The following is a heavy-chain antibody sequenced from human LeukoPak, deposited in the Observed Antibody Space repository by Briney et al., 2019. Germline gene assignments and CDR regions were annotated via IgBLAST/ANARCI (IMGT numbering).Heavy chain of an antibody. V-gene: IGHV6-1*01. CDR2: TYYRSKWYN. CDR3: ARGGDDSGYALYYFAY. D-gene: IGHD5-12*01. CDR1: GDSVSSNSAA. Sequence: SQTLSLTCAISGDSVSSNSAAWNWIRQSPSRGLEWLGRTYYRSKWYNDYAVSVKSRITINPDTSKNQFSLQLNSVPPEGTAVYYCARGGDDSGYALYYFAYGGQGPLVPVSS. J-gene: IGHJ4*02.